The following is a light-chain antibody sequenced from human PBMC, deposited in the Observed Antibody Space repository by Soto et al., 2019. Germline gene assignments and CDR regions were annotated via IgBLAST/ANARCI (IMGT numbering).Light chain of an antibody. CDR1: SSNVGAYNF. CDR3: CSYAGNYQYL. CDR2: DVN. V-gene: IGLV2-11*01. Sequence: QSALTQPHSVSGSPGQSVTISCTGTSSNVGAYNFASWYQQRPGTAPRLIIYDVNKRPSGVPDRFSGSKSGNTASLTISGLQAEDEADYYCCSYAGNYQYLFGSGTKVTVL. J-gene: IGLJ1*01.